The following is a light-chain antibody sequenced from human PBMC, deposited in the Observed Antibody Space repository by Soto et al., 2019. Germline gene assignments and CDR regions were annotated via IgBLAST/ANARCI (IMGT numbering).Light chain of an antibody. J-gene: IGLJ2*01. CDR1: SSNIGSNY. Sequence: QSVLTQPPSASGTPGQRVTISCSGSSSNIGSNYVYWYHQLPGTAPKLVIYRNNQRPSGVPDRISGSKSGTSASLAISGLRSEDEADYYCCSYAGGYTHAVFGGGTKLTVL. CDR2: RNN. CDR3: CSYAGGYTHAV. V-gene: IGLV1-47*01.